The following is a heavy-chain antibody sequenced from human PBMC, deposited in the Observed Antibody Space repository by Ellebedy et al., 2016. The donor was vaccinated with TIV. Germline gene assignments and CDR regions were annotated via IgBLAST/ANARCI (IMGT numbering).Heavy chain of an antibody. D-gene: IGHD4-17*01. CDR2: IYQVGSDQ. J-gene: IGHJ5*02. Sequence: PGGSLRLSCAASGFSFRSYWMSWVRQAPGKGLEWVANIYQVGSDQYYVDSVKGRFTISRDNANKSLFLQMNSLRVEDTAVYYCARRGSYGDYAVQVNSWFDTWGQGTLVTVSS. CDR3: ARRGSYGDYAVQVNSWFDT. V-gene: IGHV3-7*01. CDR1: GFSFRSYW.